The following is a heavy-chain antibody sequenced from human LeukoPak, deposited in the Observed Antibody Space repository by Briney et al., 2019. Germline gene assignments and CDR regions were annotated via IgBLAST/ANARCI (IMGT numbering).Heavy chain of an antibody. J-gene: IGHJ3*02. CDR1: GFTFSSYG. V-gene: IGHV3-30*18. CDR2: ISYDGSNK. Sequence: GRSLRLSCAASGFTFSSYGMHRVRQAPGKGLEWVAGISYDGSNKYYADSVKGRFTISRDNSKNTLYLQMNSLRAEDTAVYYCAKERGCSGGSCYSAAFDIWGQGTMVTVSS. CDR3: AKERGCSGGSCYSAAFDI. D-gene: IGHD2-15*01.